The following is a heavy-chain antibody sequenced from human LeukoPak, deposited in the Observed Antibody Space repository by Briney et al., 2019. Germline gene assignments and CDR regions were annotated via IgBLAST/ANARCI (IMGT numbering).Heavy chain of an antibody. CDR2: IYTSGST. Sequence: SETLSLTCTVSGGSISSGSCYWSWIRQPAGKGLEWIGRIYTSGSTNYNPSLKSRVTISVDTSKNHFSLKLSSVTAADTAVYYCAREGSEVEMATIKDYWGQGTLVTVSS. J-gene: IGHJ4*02. D-gene: IGHD5-24*01. CDR3: AREGSEVEMATIKDY. V-gene: IGHV4-61*02. CDR1: GGSISSGSCY.